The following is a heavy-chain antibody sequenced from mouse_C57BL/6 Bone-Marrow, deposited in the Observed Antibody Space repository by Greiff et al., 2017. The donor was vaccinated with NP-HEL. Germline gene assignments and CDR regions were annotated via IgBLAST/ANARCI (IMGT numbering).Heavy chain of an antibody. Sequence: ESGPGLVKPSQSLSLTCSVTGYSITSGYYWNWIRQFPGNKLEWMGYISYDGSNNYNPSLKNRISITRDTSKNQFFLKLNSVTTEDTATYYCARVTGYDWYFDVWGTGTTVTVSS. J-gene: IGHJ1*03. V-gene: IGHV3-6*01. CDR2: ISYDGSN. D-gene: IGHD4-1*01. CDR3: ARVTGYDWYFDV. CDR1: GYSITSGYY.